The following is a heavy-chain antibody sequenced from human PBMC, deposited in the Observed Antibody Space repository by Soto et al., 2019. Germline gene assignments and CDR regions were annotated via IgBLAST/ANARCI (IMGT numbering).Heavy chain of an antibody. CDR1: GGSISSNKW. J-gene: IGHJ6*02. Sequence: SETLSLTCAVSGGSISSNKWWSWVRQPPGKGLEWVGEIYHSGSTNYNPSLKSRVTISVDKSKNQFSLKLNSVNAAVTAVYFCARALTDAEGFGYYYGMDVWGPGTKVT. CDR3: ARALTDAEGFGYYYGMDV. CDR2: IYHSGST. V-gene: IGHV4-4*02. D-gene: IGHD3-10*01.